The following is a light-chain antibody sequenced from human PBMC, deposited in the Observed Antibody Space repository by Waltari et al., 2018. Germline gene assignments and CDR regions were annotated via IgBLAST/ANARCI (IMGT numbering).Light chain of an antibody. Sequence: QSALTQPASVSGSPGQSITISCTGTSRDIGNYNYVSWYQQHPGKAPKLMIYDVSNRPSGVSNRFSGSKSGNTASLTISGLQAEDEAVYYCSSYTSSSTLVVFGTGTKVTVL. CDR2: DVS. V-gene: IGLV2-14*03. J-gene: IGLJ1*01. CDR3: SSYTSSSTLVV. CDR1: SRDIGNYNY.